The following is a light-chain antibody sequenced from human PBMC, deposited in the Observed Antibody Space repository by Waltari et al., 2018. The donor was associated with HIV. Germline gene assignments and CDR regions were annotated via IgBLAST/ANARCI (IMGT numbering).Light chain of an antibody. J-gene: IGLJ1*01. CDR3: CSYAGSNTYL. V-gene: IGLV2-23*02. CDR1: SSDVGSYNY. Sequence: QSALTQPASVSGFPGQSITISCTGSSSDVGSYNYVSGYQQHPGNAPQLLIYDVSKRPSGVSNRFSGSKSGNTASLTISGLQAEDEADYYCCSYAGSNTYLFGTGTEVTVL. CDR2: DVS.